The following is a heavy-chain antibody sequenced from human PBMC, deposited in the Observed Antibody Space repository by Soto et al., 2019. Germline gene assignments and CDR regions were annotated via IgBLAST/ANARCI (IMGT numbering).Heavy chain of an antibody. D-gene: IGHD2-8*01. Sequence: GSLRRSCAASGFTCSSYWMSWVRQAPGKGLEWVANIKQDGSEKYYVDSVKGRFTISRDNAKNSLYLHMNSLRAEDTAVYYCARVGCTNGVCYTKYFDYWGQGTLGTVAS. J-gene: IGHJ4*02. V-gene: IGHV3-7*01. CDR2: IKQDGSEK. CDR1: GFTCSSYW. CDR3: ARVGCTNGVCYTKYFDY.